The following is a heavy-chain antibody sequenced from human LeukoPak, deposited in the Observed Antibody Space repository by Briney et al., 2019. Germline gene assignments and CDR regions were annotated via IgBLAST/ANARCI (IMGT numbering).Heavy chain of an antibody. D-gene: IGHD3-10*01. J-gene: IGHJ4*02. Sequence: GASVKVSCKASGYTFTSYYMHWVRQAPGQGLEWMGIINPSGGSISYAQKFQGRVTMTRDTSTSTVYMELSSLRSEDTAVYYCARGLVTMVRGVISPDLDYWGQGTLVTVSS. CDR2: INPSGGSI. CDR1: GYTFTSYY. V-gene: IGHV1-46*01. CDR3: ARGLVTMVRGVISPDLDY.